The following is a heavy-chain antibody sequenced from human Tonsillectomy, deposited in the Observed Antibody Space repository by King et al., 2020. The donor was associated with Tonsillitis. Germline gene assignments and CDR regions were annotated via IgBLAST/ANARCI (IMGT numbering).Heavy chain of an antibody. J-gene: IGHJ5*02. CDR2: ISSTGTSYI. V-gene: IGHV3-21*01. CDR1: GFTFSSYS. D-gene: IGHD6-19*01. Sequence: VQLVESGGGLVKPGGSLRLSCAASGFTFSSYSMSWVRQAPGKGLEWVSSISSTGTSYIYYADSVGGRFTISRDNAKNSLYLQMNSLSAEDTAVYYCARHPTGWPNWFDPWGQGTLVTVSS. CDR3: ARHPTGWPNWFDP.